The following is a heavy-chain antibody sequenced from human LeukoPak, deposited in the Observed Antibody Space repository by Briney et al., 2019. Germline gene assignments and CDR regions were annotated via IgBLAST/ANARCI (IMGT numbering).Heavy chain of an antibody. J-gene: IGHJ4*02. D-gene: IGHD6-19*01. CDR1: GGSTSSSDYY. CDR3: ARDLGSGIDY. Sequence: PSETLSLTCTVSGGSTSSSDYYWGWIRQPPDEGLEWIASIRYSGNTYHNPSLKSRVTISVDTSKNQFSLKLSSVTAADTAVYYCARDLGSGIDYWGQGTLVTVSS. CDR2: IRYSGNT. V-gene: IGHV4-39*07.